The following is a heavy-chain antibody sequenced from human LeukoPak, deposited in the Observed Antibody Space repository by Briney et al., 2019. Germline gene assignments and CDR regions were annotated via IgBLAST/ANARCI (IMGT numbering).Heavy chain of an antibody. CDR1: GGTFSSYA. Sequence: SGKVSCKASGGTFSSYAISWVRQAPGQGLEWMGGIIPIFGTANYAQKFQGRVTITADESTSTAYMELSSLRSEDTAVYYCARVGDDYGDYIWFDPWGQGTLVTVSS. D-gene: IGHD4-17*01. V-gene: IGHV1-69*13. J-gene: IGHJ5*02. CDR3: ARVGDDYGDYIWFDP. CDR2: IIPIFGTA.